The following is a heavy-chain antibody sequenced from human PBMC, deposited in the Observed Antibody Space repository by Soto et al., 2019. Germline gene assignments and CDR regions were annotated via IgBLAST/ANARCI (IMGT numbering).Heavy chain of an antibody. J-gene: IGHJ5*02. CDR3: ARGLGYCSGGSCYLNWFDP. Sequence: ASVKVSCKASGYTFTSYGINWVRQATGQGLEWMGWMNPNSGNTGYAQKFQGRVTMTRNTSISTAYMELSSLRSEDTAVYYCARGLGYCSGGSCYLNWFDPWGQGTLVTVSS. CDR2: MNPNSGNT. D-gene: IGHD2-15*01. V-gene: IGHV1-8*01. CDR1: GYTFTSYG.